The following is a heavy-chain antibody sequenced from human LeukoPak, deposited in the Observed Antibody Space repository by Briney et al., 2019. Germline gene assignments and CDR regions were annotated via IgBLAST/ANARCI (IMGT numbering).Heavy chain of an antibody. CDR2: IYDSGST. V-gene: IGHV4-59*08. CDR1: GGPISSYF. D-gene: IGHD6-19*01. J-gene: IGHJ4*02. Sequence: PSETLSLTCTVSGGPISSYFWSWIRQPPGKGLEWIGYIYDSGSTNFNPSFKRRVPISVDTPKNQFSLKLSSVTAADTAVYYCASGYSSGWYGVWGQGTLVTVSS. CDR3: ASGYSSGWYGV.